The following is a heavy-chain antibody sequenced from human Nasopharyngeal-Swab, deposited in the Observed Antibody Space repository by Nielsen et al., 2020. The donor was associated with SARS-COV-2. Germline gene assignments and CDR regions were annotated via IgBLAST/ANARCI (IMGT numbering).Heavy chain of an antibody. CDR2: TCYRSKWYS. CDR1: GDSVSRNSAA. Sequence: SQTLSLTCDISGDSVSRNSAAWNWIRQSPSRGLEWLGKTCYRSKWYSQYSVSVRGRISINPDTSKNQFSLDLNSVTPEDTAVYYCVRDSFDDDLGVNDGFDVWGQGTMVTVSS. J-gene: IGHJ3*01. V-gene: IGHV6-1*01. CDR3: VRDSFDDDLGVNDGFDV. D-gene: IGHD3-16*01.